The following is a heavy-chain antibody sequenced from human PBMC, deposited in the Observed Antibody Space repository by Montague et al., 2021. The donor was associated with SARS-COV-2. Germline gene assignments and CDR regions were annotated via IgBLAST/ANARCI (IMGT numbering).Heavy chain of an antibody. Sequence: SLSLSCSAPGFTFNNYWMHWVRQVPRKGLLWVSRINRDGSSTTYADSVKGRFTISRDNAKNTLYLQVNSLRDDDTAVYYCAREAYNSGDFDFWGQGTLVTVSS. D-gene: IGHD6-19*01. V-gene: IGHV3-74*01. CDR3: AREAYNSGDFDF. J-gene: IGHJ4*02. CDR1: GFTFNNYW. CDR2: INRDGSST.